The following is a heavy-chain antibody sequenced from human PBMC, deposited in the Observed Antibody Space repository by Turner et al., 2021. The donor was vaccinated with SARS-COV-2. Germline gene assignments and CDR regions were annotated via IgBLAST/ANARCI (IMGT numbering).Heavy chain of an antibody. V-gene: IGHV3-48*01. CDR2: ICSGSTDI. CDR3: ARDKRYSIDY. D-gene: IGHD1-1*01. CDR1: GFTFSSYA. Sequence: VRLVVYGGGLAQPGGSLRPSCAASGFTFSSYAINWVRQAPGKGLEWLSYICSGSTDIYYAYAVRGRFTVSRDNARNSLYLQMNNLRAEDTAVYYCARDKRYSIDYWGQGTLVTVSS. J-gene: IGHJ4*02.